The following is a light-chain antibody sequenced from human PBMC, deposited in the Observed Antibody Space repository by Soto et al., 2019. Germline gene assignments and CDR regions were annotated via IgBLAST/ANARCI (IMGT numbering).Light chain of an antibody. V-gene: IGKV1-27*01. CDR1: QCISNY. J-gene: IGKJ4*01. CDR3: QQYNSAPPGT. Sequence: DIQMTQSPSSLSASVGDRVTITCRASQCISNYLAWYQQKPGKVPKLLIYAAATLQSGVPSRFSVSGSGTDFTLNISTLQPEDVATYYCQQYNSAPPGTFGGGTKVEI. CDR2: AAA.